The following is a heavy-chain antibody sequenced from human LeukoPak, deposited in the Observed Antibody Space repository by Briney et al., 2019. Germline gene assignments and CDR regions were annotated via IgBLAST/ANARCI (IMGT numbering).Heavy chain of an antibody. CDR1: GFIFTDFH. CDR2: INLRNGQF. D-gene: IGHD2-2*03. Sequence: ASVRVSCKASGFIFTDFHLHWVRQAPGQGLEWMGDINLRNGQFKFAQKFQGRATMTRNPPISTVYVDLSGLTPDDTAVYYRARDPQYTYGYPTYDYWGQGTLVTVSS. V-gene: IGHV1-2*02. J-gene: IGHJ4*02. CDR3: ARDPQYTYGYPTYDY.